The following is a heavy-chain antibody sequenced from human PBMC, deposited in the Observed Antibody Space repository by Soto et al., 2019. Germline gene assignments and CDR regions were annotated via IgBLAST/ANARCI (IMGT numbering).Heavy chain of an antibody. CDR1: GGSISSGGYY. D-gene: IGHD4-4*01. V-gene: IGHV4-31*03. CDR3: ARGAVTNLYYYYYGMDV. Sequence: SETLSLTCTVSGGSISSGGYYWSWIRQHPGKGLEWVGYFYNSGSVFYNPSLKSRVTISVDTSKNQFSLKLISVTAADTAVYYCARGAVTNLYYYYYGMDVWGQGTTVTVSS. CDR2: FYNSGSV. J-gene: IGHJ6*02.